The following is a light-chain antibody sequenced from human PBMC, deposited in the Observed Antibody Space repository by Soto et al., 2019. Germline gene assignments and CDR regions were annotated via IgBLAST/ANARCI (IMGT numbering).Light chain of an antibody. CDR2: DDD. CDR3: ATWDSSLNVVL. J-gene: IGLJ2*01. V-gene: IGLV1-51*01. CDR1: TSNIGSHY. Sequence: QSVLTQPPSVSAAPGEKVTISCSGSTSNIGSHYVSWYQQFPRTAPKLLIYDDDRRPSGMPDRFSGSKSGTLATLGITGLQTGDEADYYCATWDSSLNVVLFGGGTKVTVL.